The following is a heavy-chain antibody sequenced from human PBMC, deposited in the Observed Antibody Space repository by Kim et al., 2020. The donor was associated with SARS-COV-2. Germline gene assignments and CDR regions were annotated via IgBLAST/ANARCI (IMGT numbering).Heavy chain of an antibody. J-gene: IGHJ4*02. CDR1: GHTFTEDS. CDR2: IDCGNGDT. D-gene: IGHD2-15*01. CDR3: LGGYYFDY. V-gene: IGHV1-3*01. Sequence: ASVKVSCKTSGHTFTEDSIHWVRQAPGQRLEWMGGIDCGNGDTIYSQKFQGRVTFTTDTSASTGYMELSSLTSEDSAVYYCLGGYYFDYWGQGTLVTLSS.